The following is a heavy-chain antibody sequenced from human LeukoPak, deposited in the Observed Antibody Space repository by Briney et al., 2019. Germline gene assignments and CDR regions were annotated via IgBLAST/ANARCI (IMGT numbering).Heavy chain of an antibody. D-gene: IGHD6-19*01. Sequence: GGSLRLSCAASGFTFSSYAMSWVRQAPGKGLEWVSAISGSGGSTYYADSVKGRFTISRDNSKNTLYLQMNSLRAEDTAVYYCAKDWLRSSGWYMDYYYYMDVWGKGTTVTVSS. V-gene: IGHV3-23*01. J-gene: IGHJ6*03. CDR1: GFTFSSYA. CDR3: AKDWLRSSGWYMDYYYYMDV. CDR2: ISGSGGST.